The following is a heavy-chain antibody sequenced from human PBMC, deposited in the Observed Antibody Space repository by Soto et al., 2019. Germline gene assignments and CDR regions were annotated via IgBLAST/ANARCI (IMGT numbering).Heavy chain of an antibody. CDR2: MNPNSGNT. D-gene: IGHD2-15*01. V-gene: IGHV1-8*01. CDR1: GYTFTSYD. Sequence: QVQLVQSGAEVKKHGASVKVSCKASGYTFTSYDINWVRQATGQGLESMGWMNPNSGNTGYAQKFQGRVTMTSNTSIRTAYMELSSLRSEDTAVYYCARGNEYGGNFDYWGQGTLVTVSS. CDR3: ARGNEYGGNFDY. J-gene: IGHJ4*02.